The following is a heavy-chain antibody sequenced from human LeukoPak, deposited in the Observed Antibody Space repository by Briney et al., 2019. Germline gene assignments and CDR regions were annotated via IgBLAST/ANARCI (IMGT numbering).Heavy chain of an antibody. J-gene: IGHJ5*02. CDR3: ATTLTEELLWFGERTLNWFDP. CDR1: GVSISSSSYS. CDR2: IYYSGST. Sequence: PSETLSLTCTVSGVSISSSSYSWGWIRQPPGKRLEWVGSIYYSGSTYYNPSLKSRVTISVDTSKNQFSLKLSSVTAADTAVYYCATTLTEELLWFGERTLNWFDPWGQGTLVTVSS. V-gene: IGHV4-39*01. D-gene: IGHD3-10*01.